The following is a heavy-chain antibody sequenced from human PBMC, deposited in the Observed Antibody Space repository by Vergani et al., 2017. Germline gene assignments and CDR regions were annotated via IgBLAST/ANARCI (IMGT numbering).Heavy chain of an antibody. V-gene: IGHV7-4-1*02. CDR2: INTATGNP. J-gene: IGHJ6*03. CDR3: ARPYQLLDYNYYYYYMDV. Sequence: QVQLVQSGSELKKPGASVKVSCKASGYTFTTYAMIWVRQAPGQGLEWMGWINTATGNPTYAQGFTGRFVFSLDTSVSTAYLEISSLKAEDTAVYYCARPYQLLDYNYYYYYMDVWGKGTTVTVSS. D-gene: IGHD2-2*01. CDR1: GYTFTTYA.